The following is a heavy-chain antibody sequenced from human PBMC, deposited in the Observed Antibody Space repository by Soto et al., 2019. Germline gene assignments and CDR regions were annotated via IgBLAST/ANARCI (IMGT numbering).Heavy chain of an antibody. V-gene: IGHV4-39*01. Sequence: PSEALSLTCTVSGGSISSSSYYWGWIRQPPGKGLEWIGSIYYSGSTYYNPSLKSRVTISVDTSKNQFSLKLSSVTAADTAVYYRARHECYGRRGIDYWGQGTLVTDSP. D-gene: IGHD2-21*01. CDR3: ARHECYGRRGIDY. J-gene: IGHJ4*02. CDR2: IYYSGST. CDR1: GGSISSSSYY.